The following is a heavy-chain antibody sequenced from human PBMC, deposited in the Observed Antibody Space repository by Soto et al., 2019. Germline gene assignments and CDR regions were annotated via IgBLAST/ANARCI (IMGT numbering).Heavy chain of an antibody. V-gene: IGHV3-23*01. Sequence: DVQLLESGGALVQPGGSLRLSCAASGFTFSSYAMAWVRQATGKGLEWVSKIGGRDGSTDYADAVKGRFTISRDNSKNTLHLQMSSLRGEDMAVYYCAREDSGWYGEFFQYWGQGTLVTVSS. CDR3: AREDSGWYGEFFQY. D-gene: IGHD6-19*01. J-gene: IGHJ1*01. CDR1: GFTFSSYA. CDR2: IGGRDGST.